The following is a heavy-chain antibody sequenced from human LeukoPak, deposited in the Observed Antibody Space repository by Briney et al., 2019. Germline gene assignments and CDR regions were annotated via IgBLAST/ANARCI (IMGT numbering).Heavy chain of an antibody. CDR1: GGSISSSNW. CDR3: ARVGIYYYGSGALDAFDI. J-gene: IGHJ3*02. CDR2: ISHSGST. D-gene: IGHD3-10*01. Sequence: NPSETLSLTCGVSGGSISSSNWWSWVRQPPGKGLEWIGEISHSGSTNYNPSLKSRVTISVDKSENQFSLKLSSVTAADTAVYYCARVGIYYYGSGALDAFDIWGQGTMVTVSS. V-gene: IGHV4-4*02.